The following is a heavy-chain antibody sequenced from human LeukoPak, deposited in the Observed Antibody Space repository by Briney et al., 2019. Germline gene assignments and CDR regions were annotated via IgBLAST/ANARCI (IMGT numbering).Heavy chain of an antibody. CDR3: AKGLRRVLAAIYFDY. D-gene: IGHD2-2*02. J-gene: IGHJ4*02. V-gene: IGHV3-23*01. CDR1: GFTFSSYA. CDR2: ISGSGGST. Sequence: GGSLRLSCAASGFTFSSYAMSWVRQAPGKGLEWVSAISGSGGSTYYADSVKGRFTISRDNSKNTLYLQMNSLRAEDTAIYYCAKGLRRVLAAIYFDYWGQGTLVTVSS.